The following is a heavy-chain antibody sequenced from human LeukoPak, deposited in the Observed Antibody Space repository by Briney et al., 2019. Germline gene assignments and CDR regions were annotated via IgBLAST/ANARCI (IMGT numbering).Heavy chain of an antibody. V-gene: IGHV3-7*03. D-gene: IGHD3-10*01. J-gene: IGHJ4*02. CDR2: IKQDGSEK. CDR3: ARELGYYGSGIV. Sequence: GGSLRLSCAASGFTFSSYWMSWVRQAPGKGLEGVANIKQDGSEKYYVDSVKGRFTISRNNAKNSVYLQMSSRSAEEPAVYYCARELGYYGSGIVWGQGRLVAVSP. CDR1: GFTFSSYW.